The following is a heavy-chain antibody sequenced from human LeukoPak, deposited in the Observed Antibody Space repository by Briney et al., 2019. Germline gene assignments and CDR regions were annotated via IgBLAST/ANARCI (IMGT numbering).Heavy chain of an antibody. D-gene: IGHD6-13*01. Sequence: ASVKVSCKASGYTFTSYDINWVRQATGQGLEWMGWMNPNSGNTGYAQKFQGRVTMTRNTSISTAYMELRSLRSDDTAVYYCARDSSSWYDLSYYYGMDVWGQGTTVTVSS. J-gene: IGHJ6*02. V-gene: IGHV1-8*01. CDR3: ARDSSSWYDLSYYYGMDV. CDR2: MNPNSGNT. CDR1: GYTFTSYD.